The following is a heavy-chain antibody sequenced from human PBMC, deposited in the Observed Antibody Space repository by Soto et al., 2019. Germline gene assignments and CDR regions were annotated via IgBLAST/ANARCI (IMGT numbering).Heavy chain of an antibody. J-gene: IGHJ5*02. V-gene: IGHV1-18*01. CDR2: ISAYNGNT. CDR3: ARDLRRYFDWKQTWFDP. D-gene: IGHD3-9*01. Sequence: ASVKVSCKASGYTFTSYGISWVRQAPGQGLEWMGWISAYNGNTNYAQKLQGRVTMTTDTSTSTAYMELRSLRSDDTAVYYCARDLRRYFDWKQTWFDPWGQGTLVTVSS. CDR1: GYTFTSYG.